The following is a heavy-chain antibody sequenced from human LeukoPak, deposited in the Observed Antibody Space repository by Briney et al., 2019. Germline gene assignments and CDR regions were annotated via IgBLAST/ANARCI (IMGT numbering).Heavy chain of an antibody. CDR3: ARDHIAVSSFDQ. J-gene: IGHJ4*02. D-gene: IGHD6-19*01. CDR2: IYYFGTT. V-gene: IGHV4-39*07. CDR1: GASISYSGFF. Sequence: SETLSLTCTVSGASISYSGFFWGWIRQPPGKGLEWIGSIYYFGTTYYNPSLKTRVAMSVDMSKNQFSLKLTSVTAADTAVYYCARDHIAVSSFDQWGQGTLVTVSS.